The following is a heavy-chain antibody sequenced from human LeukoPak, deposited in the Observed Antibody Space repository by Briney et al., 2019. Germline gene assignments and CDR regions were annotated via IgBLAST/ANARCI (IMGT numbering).Heavy chain of an antibody. CDR3: ARGATISETGYFDF. V-gene: IGHV4-39*01. D-gene: IGHD5-24*01. Sequence: SETLSLTCTVSGGSISSSSYYWGWIRQPPGKGLEWIGSIYYSGSTYYNPSLKSRVTISVDTSKNQFSLKLSSVTAADTAVYYCARGATISETGYFDFWGQGTPVTVSS. CDR2: IYYSGST. CDR1: GGSISSSSYY. J-gene: IGHJ4*03.